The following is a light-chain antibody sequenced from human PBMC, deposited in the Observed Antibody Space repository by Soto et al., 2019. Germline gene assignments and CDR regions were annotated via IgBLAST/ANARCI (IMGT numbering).Light chain of an antibody. V-gene: IGKV3-15*01. J-gene: IGKJ2*01. CDR1: QSISRN. Sequence: EIVLAQSPATLSVSPGQRATLSCRASQSISRNLSWYQQKPGQAPRLLIYDTSTRATGIPARFSGSGSGTEFNLPISSLQSEDFALYYCHQYNNWPPGTFGQGTKVDIK. CDR3: HQYNNWPPGT. CDR2: DTS.